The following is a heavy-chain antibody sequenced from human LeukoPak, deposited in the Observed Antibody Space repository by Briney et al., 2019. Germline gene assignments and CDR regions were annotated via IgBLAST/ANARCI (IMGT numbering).Heavy chain of an antibody. CDR2: IYYSGST. J-gene: IGHJ4*02. V-gene: IGHV4-59*08. D-gene: IGHD3-10*01. CDR1: GGSISSYY. Sequence: PSETLSLTCTVSGGSISSYYWSWIRQPPGKGLEWIGYIYYSGSTNYNPSLKSRVTISVDTSKNQFSLKLSSVTAADTAVYYCARSQFGECLDYWGQGTLVTVSS. CDR3: ARSQFGECLDY.